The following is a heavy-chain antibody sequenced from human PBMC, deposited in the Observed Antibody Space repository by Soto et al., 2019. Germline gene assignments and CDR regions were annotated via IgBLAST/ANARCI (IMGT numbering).Heavy chain of an antibody. CDR2: TYYSGST. CDR3: ANQRAPGLIDY. J-gene: IGHJ4*02. Sequence: PSETLSLTCTVSGGSISSYYWSWIRQPPGKGLEWIGYTYYSGSTNYNPSLKSRVTISVDTSKNQFSLKLSSVTAADTAVYYCANQRAPGLIDYWGQGTLVTVSS. V-gene: IGHV4-59*01. CDR1: GGSISSYY.